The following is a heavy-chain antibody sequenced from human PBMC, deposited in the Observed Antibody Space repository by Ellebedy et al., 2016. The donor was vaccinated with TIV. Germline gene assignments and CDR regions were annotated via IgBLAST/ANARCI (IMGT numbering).Heavy chain of an antibody. D-gene: IGHD3-16*01. CDR1: GYSISSGYY. V-gene: IGHV4-61*01. J-gene: IGHJ4*02. CDR2: IHYNGNT. CDR3: ASGGASSKYFDH. Sequence: MPGGSLRLSCTVSGYSISSGYYWSWIRQPPGKGLEWIAFIHYNGNTNYNPSLKSRVTISVDTSKNQFSLKLNSVTAADTAMYYCASGGASSKYFDHWGQGTLVTVSS.